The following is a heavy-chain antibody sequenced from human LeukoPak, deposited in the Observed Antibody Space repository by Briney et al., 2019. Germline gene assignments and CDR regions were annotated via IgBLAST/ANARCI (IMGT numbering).Heavy chain of an antibody. D-gene: IGHD2-2*01. Sequence: GGSLRLSRAASGFTFSRFSMNWVRQAPGKGLEWVSSISSSGTYIYYADSVKGRFTISRDNSKNTLFLQMNSLRAEDRAVYYCAKDSLRTVPKASFDYWGQGTLVTVSS. V-gene: IGHV3-21*04. CDR3: AKDSLRTVPKASFDY. CDR1: GFTFSRFS. CDR2: ISSSGTYI. J-gene: IGHJ4*02.